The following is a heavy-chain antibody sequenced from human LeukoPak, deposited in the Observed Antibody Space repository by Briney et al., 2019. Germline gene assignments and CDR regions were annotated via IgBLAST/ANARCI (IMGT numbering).Heavy chain of an antibody. Sequence: ASVKVSCKASGYTFTSYGISWVRQAPGQGLEWMGWISAYNGNTNYAQKLQGRVTMTTDTSTSTAYMELRSLRSDDTAVYYCARDLKQYDILTGYYVGGFDYWGQGTLVTVSS. CDR3: ARDLKQYDILTGYYVGGFDY. CDR2: ISAYNGNT. J-gene: IGHJ4*02. D-gene: IGHD3-9*01. V-gene: IGHV1-18*01. CDR1: GYTFTSYG.